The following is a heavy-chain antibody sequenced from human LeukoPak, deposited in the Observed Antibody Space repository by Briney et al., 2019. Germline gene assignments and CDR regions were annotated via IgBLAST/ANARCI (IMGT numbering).Heavy chain of an antibody. CDR1: GGSISSYY. D-gene: IGHD6-6*01. V-gene: IGHV4-59*12. Sequence: SETLSLTCTVSGGSISSYYWSWIRQPPGKGLEWIGYIYYSGSTNYNPSLRSRVTISVDTSKNQFSLKLSSVTAADTAVYYCARESIAAPRHYYFDYWGQGTLVTVSS. CDR2: IYYSGST. J-gene: IGHJ4*02. CDR3: ARESIAAPRHYYFDY.